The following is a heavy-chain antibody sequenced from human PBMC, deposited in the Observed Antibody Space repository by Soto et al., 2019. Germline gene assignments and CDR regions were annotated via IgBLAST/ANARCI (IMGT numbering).Heavy chain of an antibody. Sequence: ASVKVSCKASGYTFTGYYMHWVRRAPGQGLEWMGWINPNSGGTNYAQKFQGWVTMTRDTSIGTAYMELSRLRSDDTAVYYCARDRYYDSPDYWGQGTLVTVSS. J-gene: IGHJ4*02. D-gene: IGHD3-22*01. CDR2: INPNSGGT. CDR3: ARDRYYDSPDY. V-gene: IGHV1-2*04. CDR1: GYTFTGYY.